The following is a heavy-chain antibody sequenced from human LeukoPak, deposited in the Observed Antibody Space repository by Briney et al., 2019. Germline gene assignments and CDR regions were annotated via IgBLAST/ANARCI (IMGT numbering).Heavy chain of an antibody. Sequence: PSETLSLTCTVSGGSISSYYWSWIRQPAGKGLEWIGRIYTSGSTNYNPSLKSRVTMSVDTSKNQFSLKLSSVTAADTAVYYCARVSSGWTIGGYYYGMDVWGQGTTVTVSS. D-gene: IGHD6-19*01. CDR2: IYTSGST. CDR3: ARVSSGWTIGGYYYGMDV. CDR1: GGSISSYY. J-gene: IGHJ6*02. V-gene: IGHV4-4*07.